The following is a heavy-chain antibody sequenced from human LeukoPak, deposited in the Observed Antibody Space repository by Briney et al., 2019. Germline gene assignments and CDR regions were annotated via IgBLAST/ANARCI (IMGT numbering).Heavy chain of an antibody. CDR1: GGSISSGGYY. J-gene: IGHJ4*02. Sequence: PSETLSLTCTVSGGSISSGGYYWSWIRQHPGKGLEWIGYIYYSGSTYYNPSLKSRVTISVDTSKNQFSLKLSSVTAADTAVYYCARERPVDTAMARPLDYWGQGTLVTVSS. CDR2: IYYSGST. V-gene: IGHV4-31*03. D-gene: IGHD5-18*01. CDR3: ARERPVDTAMARPLDY.